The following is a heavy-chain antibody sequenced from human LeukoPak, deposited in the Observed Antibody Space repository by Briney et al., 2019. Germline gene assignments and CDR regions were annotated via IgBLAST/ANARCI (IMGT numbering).Heavy chain of an antibody. V-gene: IGHV3-30-3*01. Sequence: GGSLRLSCAASGFTFSSYAMHWVRQAPGKGLEWVAVISYDGSNKYYADSVKGRYTISRDNSKNTLYLQMNSLRAEDTAVYYCASPSKDLWFGEFNLWGQGTLVTVSS. CDR3: ASPSKDLWFGEFNL. J-gene: IGHJ5*02. CDR2: ISYDGSNK. CDR1: GFTFSSYA. D-gene: IGHD3-10*01.